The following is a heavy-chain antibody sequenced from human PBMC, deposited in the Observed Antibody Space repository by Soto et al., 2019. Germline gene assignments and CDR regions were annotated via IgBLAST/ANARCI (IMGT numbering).Heavy chain of an antibody. D-gene: IGHD3-10*01. CDR2: ISSSGSTI. CDR1: GFTFSSYE. V-gene: IGHV3-48*03. Sequence: EVQLVESGGGLVQPGGSMRLSCAASGFTFSSYEMNWVRQAPGKGLEWVSYISSSGSTIYYADSVKGRFTISRDNAKNSLYLQMNSLRAEDTAVYYCARVRGGPPFNYWGQGTLVTVSS. CDR3: ARVRGGPPFNY. J-gene: IGHJ4*02.